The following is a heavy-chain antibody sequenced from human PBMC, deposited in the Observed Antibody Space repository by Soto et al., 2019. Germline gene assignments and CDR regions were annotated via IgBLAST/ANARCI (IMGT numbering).Heavy chain of an antibody. Sequence: SETLSLTCSVSGDSVTSSSFYWGWIRQPPGKGLEWIGEISPSGTTNYSPSLKSRVSISVDTSKNQFSLNLTSLTAADTAVYYCARAPKVSGSAQTRPDFWGQGSLVTVSS. D-gene: IGHD6-6*01. CDR3: ARAPKVSGSAQTRPDF. V-gene: IGHV4-39*07. J-gene: IGHJ4*02. CDR1: GDSVTSSSFY. CDR2: ISPSGTT.